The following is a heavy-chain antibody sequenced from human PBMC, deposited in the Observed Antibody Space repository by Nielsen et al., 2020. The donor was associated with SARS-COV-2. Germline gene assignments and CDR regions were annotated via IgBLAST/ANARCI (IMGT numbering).Heavy chain of an antibody. V-gene: IGHV1-24*01. D-gene: IGHD2-15*01. CDR1: GYTLTELS. Sequence: ASVKVSCKVSGYTLTELSMHWVRQAPGKGLEWMGGFDPEDGETIYAQKFQGRVTMTGDTSTDTAYMELSSLRSEDTAVYYCATSSAYCSGGSCPRWFDPWGQGTLVTVSS. J-gene: IGHJ5*02. CDR2: FDPEDGET. CDR3: ATSSAYCSGGSCPRWFDP.